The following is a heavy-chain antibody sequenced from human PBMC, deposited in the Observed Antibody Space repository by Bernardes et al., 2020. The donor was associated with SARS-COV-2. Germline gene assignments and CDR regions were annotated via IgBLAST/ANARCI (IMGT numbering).Heavy chain of an antibody. CDR2: MSPNSGKT. CDR3: VFPETY. J-gene: IGHJ4*02. D-gene: IGHD3-3*01. CDR1: GYTFTRYD. V-gene: IGHV1-8*01. Sequence: ASVKVSCKASGYTFTRYDIKWVRQAAGQGFEWMGWMSPNSGKTVYAQKFQGRLTLTGDTSMSTAYMELSSLKSEDTAVYYCVFPETYWGQGTPITVSS.